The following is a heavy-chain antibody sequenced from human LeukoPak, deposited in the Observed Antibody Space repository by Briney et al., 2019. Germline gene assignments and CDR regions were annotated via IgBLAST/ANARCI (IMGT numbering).Heavy chain of an antibody. Sequence: PGGPLRLSCAASGFTFSSYGMHWVRQAPGNGLEWVAVISNDGSNKYYADSVKGRFTISRDNSKNTLYPQMNSLRAEDTAVYYCAKGPVLLWFGDPNGGAFDIWGQGTMVTVSS. CDR3: AKGPVLLWFGDPNGGAFDI. D-gene: IGHD3-10*01. V-gene: IGHV3-30*18. CDR2: ISNDGSNK. J-gene: IGHJ3*02. CDR1: GFTFSSYG.